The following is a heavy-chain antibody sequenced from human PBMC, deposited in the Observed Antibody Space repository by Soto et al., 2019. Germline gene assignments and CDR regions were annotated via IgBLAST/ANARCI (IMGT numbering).Heavy chain of an antibody. CDR3: ASDVDGSGSYSDY. V-gene: IGHV4-59*01. D-gene: IGHD3-10*01. J-gene: IGHJ4*02. CDR1: GGSISSYY. Sequence: QVQLQESGPGLVKPSETLSLTCTVSGGSISSYYWSWIRQPPGKGLEWIGYIYYSGSTNYNPSLESRVTISVDTSKNQFSLMLSSVTDADTAVYYCASDVDGSGSYSDYWGQGTLVTVSS. CDR2: IYYSGST.